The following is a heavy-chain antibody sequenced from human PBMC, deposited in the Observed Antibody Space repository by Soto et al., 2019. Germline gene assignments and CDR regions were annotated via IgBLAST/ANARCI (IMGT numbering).Heavy chain of an antibody. D-gene: IGHD3-16*01. CDR3: TRDGDLGY. J-gene: IGHJ4*02. V-gene: IGHV1-3*01. CDR2: INAGNGNT. CDR1: GYTFTSYA. Sequence: QVQLVQSGAEVKKPGASVKVSCEASGYTFTSYAMHWVRQAPGQRLEWMGWINAGNGNTKYSQNLQDRVTITRDTSASIVYMEVSSLRSEDTAVYYCTRDGDLGYWGQGTLVTVSS.